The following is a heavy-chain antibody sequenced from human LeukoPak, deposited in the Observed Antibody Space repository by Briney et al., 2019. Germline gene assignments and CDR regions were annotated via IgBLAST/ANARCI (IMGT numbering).Heavy chain of an antibody. CDR3: ARTRNSGSYLGYYYYYYMDV. J-gene: IGHJ6*03. Sequence: SETLSLTCTVSGGSISSGSYYWSWIRQPAGKGLEWIGRIYTSGSTNYNPSLKSRVTISVDTSKNQFSLKLSSVTAADTAVYYCARTRNSGSYLGYYYYYYMDVWGKGTTVTVSS. CDR2: IYTSGST. D-gene: IGHD1-26*01. CDR1: GGSISSGSYY. V-gene: IGHV4-61*02.